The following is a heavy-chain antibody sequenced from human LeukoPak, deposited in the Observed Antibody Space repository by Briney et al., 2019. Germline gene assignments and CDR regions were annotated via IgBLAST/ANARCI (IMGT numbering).Heavy chain of an antibody. CDR2: IIPIFGTA. Sequence: GASVNVSCKASGGTFSSYAISWVRQAPGQGREWMGGIIPIFGTANYAQKFQGRVTITADESTSTAYMELSSLRSEDTAVYYCARDQVGVVADDAFDIWGQGTMVTVSS. CDR3: ARDQVGVVADDAFDI. V-gene: IGHV1-69*13. J-gene: IGHJ3*02. D-gene: IGHD2-15*01. CDR1: GGTFSSYA.